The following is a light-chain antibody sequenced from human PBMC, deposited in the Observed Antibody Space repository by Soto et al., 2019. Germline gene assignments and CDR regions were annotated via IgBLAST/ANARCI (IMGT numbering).Light chain of an antibody. CDR3: QSFDKYLSAVV. CDR1: SSNIGSNY. J-gene: IGLJ2*01. V-gene: IGLV1-47*01. Sequence: QSVLTQPPSVSGTPGQRVTISCSGSSSNIGSNYVFWYQQLPGTAPKLLIYRNSQRPSGVPDRFSGSKSGTSASLAISGLRSEDEADYYCQSFDKYLSAVVFGGGTKLTVL. CDR2: RNS.